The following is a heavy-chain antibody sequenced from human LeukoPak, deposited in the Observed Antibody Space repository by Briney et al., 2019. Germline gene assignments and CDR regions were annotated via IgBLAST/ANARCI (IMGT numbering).Heavy chain of an antibody. CDR3: ARPFRSGYWFY. J-gene: IGHJ4*02. V-gene: IGHV4-39*01. Sequence: SETLSLTCTVSGGSISSSSYYWGWIRQPPGKGLEWIGSIYYSGSTSYNPSLKSRVTISVDTSKNQFSLKLSSVTAADTAVYYCARPFRSGYWFYWGQGTLVTVSS. CDR2: IYYSGST. CDR1: GGSISSSSYY. D-gene: IGHD3-22*01.